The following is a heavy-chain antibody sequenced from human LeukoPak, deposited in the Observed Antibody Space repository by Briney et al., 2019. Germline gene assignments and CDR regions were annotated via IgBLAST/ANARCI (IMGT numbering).Heavy chain of an antibody. J-gene: IGHJ6*02. CDR3: ARASITIFGVAYGMDV. D-gene: IGHD3-3*01. Sequence: SETLSLTCTVSGGSISSGSYYWSWIRQPAGKGLEWIGRICTSGSTNYNPSLKSRVTISVDTSKNQFSLKLSSVTAADTAVYYCARASITIFGVAYGMDVWGQGTTVTVSS. CDR1: GGSISSGSYY. V-gene: IGHV4-61*02. CDR2: ICTSGST.